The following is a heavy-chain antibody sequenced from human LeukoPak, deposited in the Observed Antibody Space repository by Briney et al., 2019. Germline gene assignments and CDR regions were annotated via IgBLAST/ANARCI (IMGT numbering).Heavy chain of an antibody. CDR2: ISCDGSHK. J-gene: IGHJ3*02. Sequence: PGRSLRLSCAASGFTFSSYAMHWVRQAPGKGLEWVAFISCDGSHKYYADSVKGRFTISRDNSKNTLYLQMNSLRADDTAVYYCARVGMTTRAFDIWGQGTMVTVSS. CDR3: ARVGMTTRAFDI. CDR1: GFTFSSYA. D-gene: IGHD4-17*01. V-gene: IGHV3-30*04.